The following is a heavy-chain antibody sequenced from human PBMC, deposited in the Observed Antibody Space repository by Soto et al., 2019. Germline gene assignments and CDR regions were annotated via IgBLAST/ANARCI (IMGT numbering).Heavy chain of an antibody. V-gene: IGHV3-30-3*01. J-gene: IGHJ4*02. Sequence: QVQLVESGGGVVQPGRSLRLSCAASGFTFSSYAMHWVRQAPGKGLEWVAVISYDGSNKYYADSVKGRFTISRDNSKNTLYLQMNSLRAEDTAVYYCARVNVRLLRGPFDYWGQGTLVTVSS. CDR1: GFTFSSYA. CDR3: ARVNVRLLRGPFDY. CDR2: ISYDGSNK. D-gene: IGHD2-21*01.